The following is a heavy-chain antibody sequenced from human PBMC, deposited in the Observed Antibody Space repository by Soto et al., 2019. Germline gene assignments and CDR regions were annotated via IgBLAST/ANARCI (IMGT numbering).Heavy chain of an antibody. V-gene: IGHV4-4*02. Sequence: SETLSLTCAVSGDSISSSVWWTWVRQPPGKGLEWIGEVFHTGNTYYNPSLKSRLTMSVDKSRNEFSLKLTSVTAADTAIYYCARKAWVRFDYWGQGALITVSS. J-gene: IGHJ4*02. D-gene: IGHD7-27*01. CDR1: GDSISSSVW. CDR2: VFHTGNT. CDR3: ARKAWVRFDY.